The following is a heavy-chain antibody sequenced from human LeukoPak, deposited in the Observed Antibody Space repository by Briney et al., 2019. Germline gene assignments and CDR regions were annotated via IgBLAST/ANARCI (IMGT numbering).Heavy chain of an antibody. CDR3: TRWFDVVAFDI. J-gene: IGHJ3*02. D-gene: IGHD3-10*01. CDR1: GFTFGDYA. CDR2: IRSKAYGGTT. V-gene: IGHV3-49*04. Sequence: GRSLRLSCTASGFTFGDYAMSWVRQAPGKGLEWVGFIRSKAYGGTTEYAASVKGRFTISRDDSKSIAYLQMNSLKTKDTAVYYCTRWFDVVAFDIWGQGTMVTVSS.